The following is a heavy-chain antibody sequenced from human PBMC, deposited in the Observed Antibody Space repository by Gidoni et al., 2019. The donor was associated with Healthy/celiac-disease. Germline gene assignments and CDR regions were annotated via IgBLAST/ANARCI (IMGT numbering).Heavy chain of an antibody. V-gene: IGHV4-39*01. CDR2: IYYSGST. CDR1: GASIISSRYY. Sequence: QLQLQESGPALVKPSETLSLTCTVSGASIISSRYYWGWIRQPPGKGLEWIGSIYYSGSTYYNPSLKSRVTISVDTSKNQFSLRLSSVTAADTAVYYCARPVFTPIATFYFDSWGQGTLVTVSS. J-gene: IGHJ4*02. CDR3: ARPVFTPIATFYFDS. D-gene: IGHD3-22*01.